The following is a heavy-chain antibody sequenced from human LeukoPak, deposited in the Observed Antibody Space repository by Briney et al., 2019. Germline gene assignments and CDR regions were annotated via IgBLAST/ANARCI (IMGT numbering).Heavy chain of an antibody. CDR3: AREGTIFGVVITYYFDY. D-gene: IGHD3-3*01. CDR2: INHSGST. V-gene: IGHV4-34*01. J-gene: IGHJ4*02. Sequence: PSETLSLTCAVYGGSFSGYYWSWIRQPPGKGLEWIGEINHSGSTNYNPSLKSRVTISVDTSKNQFSLKLSSVTAADTAVYYCAREGTIFGVVITYYFDYWGQGTLVTVSS. CDR1: GGSFSGYY.